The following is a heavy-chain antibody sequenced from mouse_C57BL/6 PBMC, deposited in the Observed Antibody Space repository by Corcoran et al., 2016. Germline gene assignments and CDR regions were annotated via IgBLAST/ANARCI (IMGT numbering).Heavy chain of an antibody. D-gene: IGHD1-1*01. Sequence: QIQLVQSGPELKKPGETVKISCKASGYTFTTYGMSWVKQAPGKGLKWMGWINTYSGVPTYADDFKGRFAFSLETSASTAYLQINNLKNEDTATYFCVKGGTSFAYWGQGTLVTVSA. V-gene: IGHV9-3*01. CDR2: INTYSGVP. J-gene: IGHJ3*01. CDR1: GYTFTTYG. CDR3: VKGGTSFAY.